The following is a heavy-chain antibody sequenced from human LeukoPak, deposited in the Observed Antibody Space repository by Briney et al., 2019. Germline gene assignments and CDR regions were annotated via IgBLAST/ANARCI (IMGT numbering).Heavy chain of an antibody. CDR1: GYTFTSYD. CDR2: INPSGGSA. D-gene: IGHD1-14*01. J-gene: IGHJ6*02. CDR3: ARVNRENVFGVSMDV. Sequence: ASVKVSCKASGYTFTSYDMHWVRQAPGQGLEWMAIINPSGGSASHAQKFQGRVTMTRDTSTSTVYVELSSLRSEDTAVYYCARVNRENVFGVSMDVWGQGTTVTVSS. V-gene: IGHV1-46*01.